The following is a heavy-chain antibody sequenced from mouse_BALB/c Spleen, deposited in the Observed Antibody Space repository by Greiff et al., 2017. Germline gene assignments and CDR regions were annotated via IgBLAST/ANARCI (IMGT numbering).Heavy chain of an antibody. Sequence: QVQLQQSGAELARPGASVKLSCKASGYTFTSYWMQWVKQRPGQGLEWIGAIYPGDGDTRYTQKFKGKATLTADKSSSTAYMQLSSLASEDSAVYYGARWGGYYPYYAMDYWGQGTSVTVSS. CDR1: GYTFTSYW. CDR3: ARWGGYYPYYAMDY. V-gene: IGHV1-87*01. D-gene: IGHD2-3*01. J-gene: IGHJ4*01. CDR2: IYPGDGDT.